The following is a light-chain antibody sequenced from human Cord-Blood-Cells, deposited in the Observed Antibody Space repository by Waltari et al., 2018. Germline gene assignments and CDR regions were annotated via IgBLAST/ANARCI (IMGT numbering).Light chain of an antibody. CDR3: QQSYSTPFT. J-gene: IGKJ3*01. CDR2: AAS. CDR1: QSISSY. Sequence: DIQMTQSPSSLSASVGDRVTITFRASQSISSYLNWYQQKPRKAPKRPIYAASSLQSGVPSRFSGSESGTDFTLTISSLQPEDFATYYCQQSYSTPFTFGPGTKVDIK. V-gene: IGKV1-39*01.